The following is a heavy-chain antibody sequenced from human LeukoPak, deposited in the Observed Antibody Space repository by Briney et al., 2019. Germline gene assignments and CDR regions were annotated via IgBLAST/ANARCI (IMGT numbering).Heavy chain of an antibody. CDR1: GGSISSGGYY. J-gene: IGHJ6*03. CDR3: ARERYSSSSFYYYMDV. D-gene: IGHD6-6*01. V-gene: IGHV4-30-2*01. Sequence: PSQTLSLTCTVSGGSISSGGYYWNWIRQPPGKGLEWIGYIYHSGSTYYNPSLKSRVTISVDRSKNQFSLKLSSVTAADTAVYYCARERYSSSSFYYYMDVWGKGTTVTVSS. CDR2: IYHSGST.